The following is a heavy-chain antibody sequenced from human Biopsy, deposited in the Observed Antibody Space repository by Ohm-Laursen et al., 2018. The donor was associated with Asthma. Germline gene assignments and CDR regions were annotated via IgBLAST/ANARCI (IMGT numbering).Heavy chain of an antibody. J-gene: IGHJ4*02. V-gene: IGHV3-20*04. CDR2: INWNGGST. CDR1: GFTLDDYG. Sequence: SLRLSCAASGFTLDDYGMSWVRQAPGKGLDWVSGINWNGGSTGYADSVKGRFTISRDNSKNTLYLQMNSLRTEDTAVYYCAKRRGYSGHDNDYWGQGTLVIVSS. CDR3: AKRRGYSGHDNDY. D-gene: IGHD5-12*01.